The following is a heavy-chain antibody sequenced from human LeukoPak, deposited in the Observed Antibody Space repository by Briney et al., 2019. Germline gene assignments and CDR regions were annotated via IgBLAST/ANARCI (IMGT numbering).Heavy chain of an antibody. CDR2: ISSGSTYI. Sequence: GGSLRLSCATSGFTFSTYLMTWVRQAPGKGLEWVSSISSGSTYIYYADSVKGRFTISRDNAKNSLYLQMNSLRVEDTAIYYCTRDRVVGATQXLGAWGQGTLVTVSS. CDR1: GFTFSTYL. D-gene: IGHD1-26*01. V-gene: IGHV3-21*01. CDR3: TRDRVVGATQXLGA. J-gene: IGHJ4*02.